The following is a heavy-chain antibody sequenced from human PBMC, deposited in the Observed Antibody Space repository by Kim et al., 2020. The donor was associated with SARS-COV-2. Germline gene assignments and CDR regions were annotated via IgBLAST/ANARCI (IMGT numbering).Heavy chain of an antibody. Sequence: SETLSLTCTVSGGSISSYYWSWIRQPPGKGLEWIGYIYYSGSTNYNPSLKSRVTISVDTSKNQFSLKLSSVTAADTAVYYCARDYQSHDRGSRDPDAFDIWGQGTMVTVSS. V-gene: IGHV4-59*13. CDR1: GGSISSYY. J-gene: IGHJ3*02. CDR3: ARDYQSHDRGSRDPDAFDI. CDR2: IYYSGST. D-gene: IGHD3-22*01.